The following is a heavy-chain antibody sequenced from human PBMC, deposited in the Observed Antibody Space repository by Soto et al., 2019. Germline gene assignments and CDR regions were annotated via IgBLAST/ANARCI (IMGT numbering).Heavy chain of an antibody. D-gene: IGHD6-19*01. CDR2: IYSGGST. J-gene: IGHJ3*01. Sequence: EERLVESGGGLIQPGGSLRVSCAASGFTVSSYYMSWVRQAPGKGLEWVSVIYSGGSTYYADSVKGRFTISRDDYGNSLYLQMNSLGVEDTAVYYCVKSRGTGWFADALDVWGQGTMVTVSS. CDR3: VKSRGTGWFADALDV. V-gene: IGHV3-53*01. CDR1: GFTVSSYY.